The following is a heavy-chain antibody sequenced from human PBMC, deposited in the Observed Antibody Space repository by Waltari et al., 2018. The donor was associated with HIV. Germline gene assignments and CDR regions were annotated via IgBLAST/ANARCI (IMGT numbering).Heavy chain of an antibody. J-gene: IGHJ4*02. CDR3: ARRGYYGSGSSNFDY. D-gene: IGHD3-10*01. CDR2: IYPGDPDT. V-gene: IGHV5-51*01. CDR1: GSSFTSYR. Sequence: ELQLVQSGAEVQKPGESLKISCKGYGSSFTSYRIGWVRMLTGKGLEWMGIIYPGDPDTRYSPSFQGQVTISADKSISTAYLQWSSLKASDTAMYYCARRGYYGSGSSNFDYWGQGTLVTVSS.